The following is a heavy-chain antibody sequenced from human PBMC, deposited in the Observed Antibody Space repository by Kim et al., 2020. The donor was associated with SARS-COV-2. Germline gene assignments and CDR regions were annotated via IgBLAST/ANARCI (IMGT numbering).Heavy chain of an antibody. J-gene: IGHJ4*02. V-gene: IGHV1-2*05. CDR1: GYSLTAYY. CDR3: AKASGTNDYFDY. CDR2: INPNSGVT. D-gene: IGHD1-7*01. Sequence: ASVKVSCKASGYSLTAYYIHWVRQAPGQGLEWMGRINPNSGVTNYAQNFQGRVTMTRDTSISTAYMELSGLRSDDTVVYYCAKASGTNDYFDYWGQGTLV.